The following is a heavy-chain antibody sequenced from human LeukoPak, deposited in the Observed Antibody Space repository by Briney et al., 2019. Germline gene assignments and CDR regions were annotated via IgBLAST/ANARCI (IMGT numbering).Heavy chain of an antibody. D-gene: IGHD3-10*01. V-gene: IGHV3-23*01. CDR1: GFTFSSYA. J-gene: IGHJ4*02. Sequence: GGSLRLSCAASGFTFSSYAMSWVRQAPGKGLEWVSAISGSGGSTYYADSVKGRFTISRDNSKNTLYLQMNSLRAEDTAVYYCAKDLARWAEITMVRGVMAGFIDYWGQGTLVTVSS. CDR2: ISGSGGST. CDR3: AKDLARWAEITMVRGVMAGFIDY.